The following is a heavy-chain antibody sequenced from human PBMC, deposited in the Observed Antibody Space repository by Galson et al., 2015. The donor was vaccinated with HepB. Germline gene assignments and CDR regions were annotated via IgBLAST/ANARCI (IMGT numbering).Heavy chain of an antibody. CDR3: ARDGPPYYYDSSGSTPRGFDP. CDR2: INPNSGGT. V-gene: IGHV1-2*04. CDR1: GYTFTGYY. J-gene: IGHJ5*02. D-gene: IGHD3-22*01. Sequence: SVKVSCKASGYTFTGYYMHWVRQAPGQGLEWMGWINPNSGGTNYAQKFQGWVTMTRDTSISTAYMELSRLRSDDTAVYYCARDGPPYYYDSSGSTPRGFDPWGQGTLVTVSS.